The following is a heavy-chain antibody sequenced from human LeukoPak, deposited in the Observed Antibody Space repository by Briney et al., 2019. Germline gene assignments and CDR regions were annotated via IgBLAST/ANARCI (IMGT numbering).Heavy chain of an antibody. CDR1: GFTFSSYA. J-gene: IGHJ6*02. V-gene: IGHV3-30-3*01. D-gene: IGHD6-19*01. Sequence: GGSLRLSCAASGFTFSSYAMHWVRRAPGKGLEWVAVISYDGSNKYYADSVKGRFTVSRDNSKNTPYLQMNSLRAEDTAVYYCASPLGSVAGTAYYYYGMDVWGQGTTVTVSS. CDR3: ASPLGSVAGTAYYYYGMDV. CDR2: ISYDGSNK.